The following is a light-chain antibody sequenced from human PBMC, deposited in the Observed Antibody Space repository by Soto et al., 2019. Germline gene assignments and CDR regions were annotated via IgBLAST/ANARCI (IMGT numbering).Light chain of an antibody. CDR3: QQYNSYWGT. J-gene: IGKJ1*01. V-gene: IGKV1-5*03. CDR2: KAS. Sequence: DIQMNQSPSTLSASVGDRVTITCRASQSISSWLAWYQQKPGKAPKLLIYKASSLESGVPSRFSGSGSGTEFTLTISSLQPDDFATYYCQQYNSYWGTFGQGTKVEIK. CDR1: QSISSW.